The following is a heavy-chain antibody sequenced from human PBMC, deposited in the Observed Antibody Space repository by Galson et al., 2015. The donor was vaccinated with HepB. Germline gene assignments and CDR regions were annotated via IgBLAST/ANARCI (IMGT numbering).Heavy chain of an antibody. CDR3: ASEPRTFFGGQNYGLDV. CDR2: ISGYDVNV. CDR1: GYTFSRFS. D-gene: IGHD4-23*01. J-gene: IGHJ6*02. V-gene: IGHV1-18*01. Sequence: SVKVSCKASGYTFSRFSISWLRQAPGQGLEWMGWISGYDVNVRYAQKFRGRVTMTTDTSTSTAYMELGSLRSDDTAVYYCASEPRTFFGGQNYGLDVWGQGTTVTVSS.